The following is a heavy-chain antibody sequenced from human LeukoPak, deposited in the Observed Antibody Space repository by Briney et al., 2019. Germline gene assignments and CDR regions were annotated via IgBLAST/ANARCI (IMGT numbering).Heavy chain of an antibody. D-gene: IGHD3-22*01. CDR2: IYYSGST. CDR3: ARHYSDSPGDHRDAFDI. V-gene: IGHV4-59*08. Sequence: PSETLSLTCTVSGGSISSYYWSWIRQPPGKGLEWIGYIYYSGSTNYNPSLKSRVTISVDTSKNQFSLKLSSVTAADTAVYYCARHYSDSPGDHRDAFDIWGQGTMVTVSS. CDR1: GGSISSYY. J-gene: IGHJ3*02.